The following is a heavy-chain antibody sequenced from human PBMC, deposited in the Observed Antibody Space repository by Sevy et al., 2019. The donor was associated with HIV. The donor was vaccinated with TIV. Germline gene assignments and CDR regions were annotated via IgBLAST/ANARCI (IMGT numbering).Heavy chain of an antibody. CDR1: GFTFSSYA. CDR2: ISGSGGST. CDR3: AKVKGGIRYYYYYYMDV. J-gene: IGHJ6*03. D-gene: IGHD3-16*01. V-gene: IGHV3-23*01. Sequence: GGSLRLSCAASGFTFSSYAMSWVRQAPGKGLEWVSAISGSGGSTYYADSVKGRFTISRDNSKNTLYLQMNSLRAEDTAVYYCAKVKGGIRYYYYYYMDVWGKGTTVTVSS.